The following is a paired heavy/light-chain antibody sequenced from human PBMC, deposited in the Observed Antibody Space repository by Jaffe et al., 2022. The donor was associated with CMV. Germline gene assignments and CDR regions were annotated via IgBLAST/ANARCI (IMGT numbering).Heavy chain of an antibody. Sequence: EVQLVESGGGLVQPGGSLRLSCAASGFTFSNYWMNWVRQAPGKGLEWVANIKQDGSDKYYVDFVKGRFTISRDNAKNSLYLQMNSLRAEDTAVYYCARGRYGSGWYDLGDYYYYMDVWGKGTTVTVSS. J-gene: IGHJ6*03. V-gene: IGHV3-7*03. CDR3: ARGRYGSGWYDLGDYYYYMDV. CDR1: GFTFSNYW. D-gene: IGHD6-19*01. CDR2: IKQDGSDK.
Light chain of an antibody. V-gene: IGKV3-20*01. J-gene: IGKJ1*01. CDR1: QSVSSSY. Sequence: EIVLTQSPGTLSLSPGERATLSCRASQSVSSSYLAWYQQKPGQAPRLLIYGASSRATGIPDRFSGGGSGTDFTLTISRLEPEDFAVYYCQQYGSSPGTFGQGTKVEIK. CDR2: GAS. CDR3: QQYGSSPGT.